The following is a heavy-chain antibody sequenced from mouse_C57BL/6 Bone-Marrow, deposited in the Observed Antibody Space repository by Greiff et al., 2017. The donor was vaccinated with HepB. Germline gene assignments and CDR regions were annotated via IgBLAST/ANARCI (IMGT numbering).Heavy chain of an antibody. CDR3: TRRGCYDYALYN. CDR1: GYTFTSYW. Sequence: QVQLQQPGAELVKPGASVKMSCKASGYTFTSYWITWVKQRPGQGLEWIGDIYPGSGSTNYNEKFKSKATLTVDKSSSTAYMHLSSLKSEDSAVYYSTRRGCYDYALYNWGQGTTLTVSS. CDR2: IYPGSGST. J-gene: IGHJ2*01. V-gene: IGHV1-55*01. D-gene: IGHD2-4*01.